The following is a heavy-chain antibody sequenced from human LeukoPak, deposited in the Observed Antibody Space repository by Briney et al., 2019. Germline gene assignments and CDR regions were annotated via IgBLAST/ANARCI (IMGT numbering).Heavy chain of an antibody. CDR3: ARDLVAAADY. D-gene: IGHD6-13*01. V-gene: IGHV3-21*01. CDR1: GFTFSSYS. J-gene: IGHJ4*02. CDR2: ISRGGDYI. Sequence: GGSLRLSCAASGFTFSSYSMNWVRQAPEKGLEWVSSISRGGDYIYYADSVKGRFTISRDNAKDSLYLQMNSLRAEDTAVYYCARDLVAAADYWGQGTLVTVSS.